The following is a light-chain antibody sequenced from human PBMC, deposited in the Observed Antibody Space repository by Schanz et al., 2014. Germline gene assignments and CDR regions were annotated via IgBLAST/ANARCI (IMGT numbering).Light chain of an antibody. CDR2: YDD. CDR3: ATWDDSLSAWV. V-gene: IGLV1-36*01. CDR1: SSNIGNNA. J-gene: IGLJ3*02. Sequence: QSVLTQPPSVSEAPRQRVTISCSGSSSNIGNNAVNWYQQLPGKAPKLLIYYDDLLPSGVSDRFSGSKSGTSASLAISGLXXXDEADYYCATWDDSLSAWVFGGGTKLIVL.